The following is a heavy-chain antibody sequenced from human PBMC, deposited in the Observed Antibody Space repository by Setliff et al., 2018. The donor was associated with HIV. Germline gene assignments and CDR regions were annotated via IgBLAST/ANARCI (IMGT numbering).Heavy chain of an antibody. V-gene: IGHV1-8*01. CDR2: MNPNSGVS. Sequence: ASVKVSCKASATFTNVDIHWLRRATGQGLEWMGWMNPNSGVSGYGQKFQGRVTMTRDTSISTAYMELSSLTSEDTAVYYCARAAGYSSSWHRYAFEIWGQGTMVTVSS. D-gene: IGHD6-13*01. CDR3: ARAAGYSSSWHRYAFEI. J-gene: IGHJ3*02. CDR1: ATFTNVD.